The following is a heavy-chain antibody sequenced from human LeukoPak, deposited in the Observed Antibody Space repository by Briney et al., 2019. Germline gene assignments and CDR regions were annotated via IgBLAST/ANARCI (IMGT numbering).Heavy chain of an antibody. V-gene: IGHV4-4*09. D-gene: IGHD3-22*01. CDR1: DGSISSFY. Sequence: SETLSLTCTVSDGSISSFYWSWIRQPPRKGLEWIGYIYTSGSTNYNPSLKSRVTISVDTSKNQFSLKLSSVIAADTAVYYCARLTYYYDTSGYYQYYFDLWGQGTLVTVSS. CDR2: IYTSGST. J-gene: IGHJ4*02. CDR3: ARLTYYYDTSGYYQYYFDL.